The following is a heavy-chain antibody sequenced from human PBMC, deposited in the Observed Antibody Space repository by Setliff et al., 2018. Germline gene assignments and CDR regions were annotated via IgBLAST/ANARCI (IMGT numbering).Heavy chain of an antibody. D-gene: IGHD6-13*01. J-gene: IGHJ4*02. CDR2: ISGSGGST. CDR3: AKDRAGYSYRQDVNY. Sequence: PGESLKISCAASGFTFSSYAMSWVRQAPGKGLEWVSAISGSGGSTYYADSVKGRFTISRDNSKNTLYLQMNSLRAEDTAVYYCAKDRAGYSYRQDVNYWGQGTLVTVSS. V-gene: IGHV3-23*01. CDR1: GFTFSSYA.